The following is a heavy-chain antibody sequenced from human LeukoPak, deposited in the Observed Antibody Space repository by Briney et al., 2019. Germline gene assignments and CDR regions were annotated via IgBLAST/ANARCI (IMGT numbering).Heavy chain of an antibody. V-gene: IGHV4-61*02. CDR3: TGGQYNWFDS. CDR1: GASVSRGSFY. CDR2: IYTSGTT. Sequence: PSETLSLTCTVSGASVSRGSFYWSWIRQTAGKGLEWIGRIYTSGTTNYNPFLKSRVTISMNTSKSQFSLKLASVTAADTAVYYCTGGQYNWFDSWGQGTLVTVSS. D-gene: IGHD2-15*01. J-gene: IGHJ5*01.